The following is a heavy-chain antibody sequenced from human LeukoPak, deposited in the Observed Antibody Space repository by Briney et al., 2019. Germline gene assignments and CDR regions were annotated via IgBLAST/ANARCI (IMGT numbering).Heavy chain of an antibody. CDR1: GFTFSSYA. J-gene: IGHJ5*02. Sequence: PGGSLRLSCAASGFTFSSYAMSWVRQAPGKGLEWVSAISGSGGSTYYADSVKGRFTISRDNSKNTLYLQMNSLRAEDTAVYYCARDGRGASTQYNWFDPWGQGTLVTVSS. D-gene: IGHD2-8*01. CDR3: ARDGRGASTQYNWFDP. CDR2: ISGSGGST. V-gene: IGHV3-23*01.